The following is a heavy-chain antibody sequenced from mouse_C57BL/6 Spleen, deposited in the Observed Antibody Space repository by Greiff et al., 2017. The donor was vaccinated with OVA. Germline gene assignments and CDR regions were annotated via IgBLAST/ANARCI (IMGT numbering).Heavy chain of an antibody. V-gene: IGHV1-53*01. J-gene: IGHJ2*01. CDR1: GYTFTSYW. Sequence: QVHLKQPGTELVKPGASVKLSCKASGYTFTSYWMHWVKQRPGQGLEWIGDINPSNGGTNYNEKFKSKATLTVDKSSSTAYMQLSSLTSEDSAVYYCARSRANWACDYWGQGTTLTVSS. CDR3: ARSRANWACDY. D-gene: IGHD4-1*01. CDR2: INPSNGGT.